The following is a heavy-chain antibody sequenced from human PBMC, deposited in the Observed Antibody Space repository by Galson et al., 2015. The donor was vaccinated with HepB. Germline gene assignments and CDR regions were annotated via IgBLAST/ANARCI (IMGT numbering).Heavy chain of an antibody. CDR1: GFTFSNAW. Sequence: SLRLSCAASGFTFSNAWMNWVRQAPGKGLEWVGRIKSKTDGGTTDYAAPVKGRFTISRDDSKNTLYLQMNSLKTEDTAVYYCTTVPYCSSTSCYTGRGWFDPWGQGTLVTVSS. CDR2: IKSKTDGGTT. CDR3: TTVPYCSSTSCYTGRGWFDP. J-gene: IGHJ5*02. D-gene: IGHD2-2*02. V-gene: IGHV3-15*07.